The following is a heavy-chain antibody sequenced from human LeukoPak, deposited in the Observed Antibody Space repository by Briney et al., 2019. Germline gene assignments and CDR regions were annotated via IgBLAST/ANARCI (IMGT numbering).Heavy chain of an antibody. V-gene: IGHV3-30*03. Sequence: PGGSLRLSCAASGFTFSSYGMHWVRQAPGKGLEWVAVISYDGSNKYYADSVKGRFTISRDNSKNTLYLQMNSLRAEDTAVYYCARDPVRGSWHTDPFDYWGQGTLVTVSS. D-gene: IGHD6-13*01. J-gene: IGHJ4*02. CDR3: ARDPVRGSWHTDPFDY. CDR2: ISYDGSNK. CDR1: GFTFSSYG.